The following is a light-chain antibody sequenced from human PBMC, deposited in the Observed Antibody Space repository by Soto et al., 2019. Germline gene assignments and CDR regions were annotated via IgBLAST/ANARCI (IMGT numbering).Light chain of an antibody. CDR1: QSVTSNF. CDR2: GAS. V-gene: IGKV3D-20*02. J-gene: IGKJ1*01. CDR3: QPCRNWRP. Sequence: SLVAVSLSKEDRATLSCRASQSVTSNFLACYRQKPGQAPRLLIYGASSRATGIPDRFSGSGSGTEFTLTISSQPAEDLADYCSQPCRNWRPFGQGTKVDI.